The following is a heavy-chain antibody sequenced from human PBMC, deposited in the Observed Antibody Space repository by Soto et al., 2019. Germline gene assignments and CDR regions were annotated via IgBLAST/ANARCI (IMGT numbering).Heavy chain of an antibody. J-gene: IGHJ5*02. CDR2: MNPNSGNT. Sequence: ASVKVSCKASGYTFTSYDINWVRQATGQGLEWMGWMNPNSGNTGYAQKFQGRVTMTRNTSICTAYMELSSLRSEDTAVYYCARGQTKRKIFGVVISPRWFDPWGQGTLVTVSS. V-gene: IGHV1-8*01. CDR3: ARGQTKRKIFGVVISPRWFDP. CDR1: GYTFTSYD. D-gene: IGHD3-3*01.